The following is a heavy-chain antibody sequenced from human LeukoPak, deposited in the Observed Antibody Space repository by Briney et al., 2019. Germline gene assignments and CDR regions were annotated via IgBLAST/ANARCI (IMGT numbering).Heavy chain of an antibody. CDR3: ARERYYDFWSGAQTYYYYGMDV. CDR1: GYTFTGYY. V-gene: IGHV1-2*06. CDR2: INPNSGGT. D-gene: IGHD3-3*01. Sequence: ASVKVSCEASGYTFTGYYMHWVRQAPGQGLEWMGRINPNSGGTNYAQKFQGRVTMTRDTSISTAYMELSRLRSDDTAVYYCARERYYDFWSGAQTYYYYGMDVWGQGTTVTVSS. J-gene: IGHJ6*02.